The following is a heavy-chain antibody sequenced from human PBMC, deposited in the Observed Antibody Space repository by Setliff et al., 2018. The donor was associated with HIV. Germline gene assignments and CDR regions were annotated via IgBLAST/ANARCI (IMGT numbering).Heavy chain of an antibody. V-gene: IGHV7-4-1*02. CDR1: GYTLTTFG. Sequence: ASVKVSCKASGYTLTTFGISWVRQARGQGLEWMGWINTETGNPMYAQGFRGRFVFSLDTSVSTAYLQITSLKTEDTAMYYCARVGSYWSTFDYWGQGALVTVSS. D-gene: IGHD1-26*01. J-gene: IGHJ4*02. CDR3: ARVGSYWSTFDY. CDR2: INTETGNP.